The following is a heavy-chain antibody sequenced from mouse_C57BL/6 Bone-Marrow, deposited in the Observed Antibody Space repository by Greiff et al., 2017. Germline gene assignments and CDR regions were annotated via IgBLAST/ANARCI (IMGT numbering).Heavy chain of an antibody. CDR2: IYPRSGNT. Sequence: QVQLQQSGAELARPGASVKLSCKASGYTFTSYGISWVKQRTGQGLEWIGEIYPRSGNTYYNEKFKGKATLTADKSSSTAYMELRSLTSEDSAVYFCARGRALWFLWFAYWGQGTLVTVSA. J-gene: IGHJ3*01. CDR3: ARGRALWFLWFAY. CDR1: GYTFTSYG. V-gene: IGHV1-81*01. D-gene: IGHD2-2*01.